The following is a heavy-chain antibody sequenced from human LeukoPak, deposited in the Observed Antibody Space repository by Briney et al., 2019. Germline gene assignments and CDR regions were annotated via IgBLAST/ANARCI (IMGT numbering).Heavy chain of an antibody. CDR2: INPNSGGT. J-gene: IGHJ4*02. CDR3: AREFDSSGYYHFDY. D-gene: IGHD3-22*01. V-gene: IGHV1-2*02. CDR1: GYTFTGYY. Sequence: ASVKVSCKASGYTFTGYYMHWVRQAPGQGLEWMGWINPNSGGTNYAQKFQGRVTMTRDTSISTAYMELSRLRSDDTAVYYCAREFDSSGYYHFDYWGQGTLVTVSS.